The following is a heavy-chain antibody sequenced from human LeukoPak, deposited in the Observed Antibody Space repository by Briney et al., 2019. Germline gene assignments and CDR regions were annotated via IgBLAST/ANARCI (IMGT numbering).Heavy chain of an antibody. CDR2: IYYSGST. V-gene: IGHV4-59*01. CDR1: GGSISSYY. Sequence: PSETLSLTCTVSGGSISSYYWSWIRQPPGKGLEWIGYIYYSGSTKYNPSLKSRVTISVDTSKNQFSLKLSSVTAADTAVYYCARLGGAQEAFDIWGQGTMVTVSS. CDR3: ARLGGAQEAFDI. J-gene: IGHJ3*02.